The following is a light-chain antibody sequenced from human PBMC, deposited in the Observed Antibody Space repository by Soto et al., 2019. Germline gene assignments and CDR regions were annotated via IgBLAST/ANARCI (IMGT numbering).Light chain of an antibody. CDR2: GAF. CDR3: QQYNISPRT. CDR1: KSVTSN. Sequence: IVWTQSPATLSSFRGDRVTVASRARKSVTSNFAWYQQQPGQAPSLLIYGAFTRATGIPARFSGTGSGKESTLTSSILQADDFVVYCWQQYNISPRTFGQGTKVDIK. V-gene: IGKV3-15*01. J-gene: IGKJ1*01.